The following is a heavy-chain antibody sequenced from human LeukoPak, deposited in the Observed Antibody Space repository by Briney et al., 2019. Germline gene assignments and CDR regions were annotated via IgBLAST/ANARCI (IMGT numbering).Heavy chain of an antibody. J-gene: IGHJ6*04. CDR2: ICHSGST. CDR3: AREPGYYGSGSYPDV. CDR1: GYSISSGYY. V-gene: IGHV4-38-2*02. Sequence: SETLSLTCTVSGYSISSGYYWGCIRQPPGKGLEWIGSICHSGSTYYNPSLKSRVTISVDTSKNQFSLKLSSVTAADTAVYYCAREPGYYGSGSYPDVWGKGTTVTVSS. D-gene: IGHD3-10*01.